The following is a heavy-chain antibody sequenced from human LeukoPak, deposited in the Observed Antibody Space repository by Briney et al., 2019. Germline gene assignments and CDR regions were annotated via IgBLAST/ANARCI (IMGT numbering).Heavy chain of an antibody. J-gene: IGHJ6*02. CDR2: ISGSGDNT. Sequence: PGGSLRLSCAASGFTFSSYAMSWVRQAPGKGLEWVSGISGSGDNTYYADSVKGRFTISRDNSKNTLYLQMNSLRAEDTAVYYCARSWSAAAGLYYYYGMDVWGQGTTVTVSS. D-gene: IGHD6-13*01. CDR3: ARSWSAAAGLYYYYGMDV. V-gene: IGHV3-23*01. CDR1: GFTFSSYA.